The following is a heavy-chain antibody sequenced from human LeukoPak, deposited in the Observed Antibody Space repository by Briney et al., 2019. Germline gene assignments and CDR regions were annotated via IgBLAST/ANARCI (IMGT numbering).Heavy chain of an antibody. CDR2: ISSSSSYI. CDR3: TRVLYGSGSYYRSEASDY. D-gene: IGHD3-10*01. J-gene: IGHJ4*02. CDR1: GFTFSSYS. V-gene: IGHV3-21*01. Sequence: SGGSLRLSCAASGFTFSSYSMNWVRQAPGKGLEWVSSISSSSSYIYYADSVKGRFTISRDNAKNSLYLQMNSLRAEDTAVYYCTRVLYGSGSYYRSEASDYWGQGTLVTVSS.